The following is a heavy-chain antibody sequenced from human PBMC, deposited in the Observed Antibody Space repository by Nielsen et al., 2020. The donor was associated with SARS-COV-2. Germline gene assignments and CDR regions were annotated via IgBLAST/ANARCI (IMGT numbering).Heavy chain of an antibody. Sequence: GESLKISCAASGFTFSSYAMSWVRQAPGKGLEWVSAISGSGGSTYYADSVKGRFTISRDNSKNTLYLQMNSLRSEDTAVYYCARGSITIFGTAFDYWGQGTLVTVSS. V-gene: IGHV3-23*01. J-gene: IGHJ4*02. D-gene: IGHD3-3*01. CDR1: GFTFSSYA. CDR2: ISGSGGST. CDR3: ARGSITIFGTAFDY.